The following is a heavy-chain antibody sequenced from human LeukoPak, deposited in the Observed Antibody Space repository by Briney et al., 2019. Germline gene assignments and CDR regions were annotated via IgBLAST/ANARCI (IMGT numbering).Heavy chain of an antibody. CDR3: ARDRGEQLGRYFDY. CDR1: GGSISSHY. Sequence: SETLSLTCTVSGGSISSHYWSWIRQPPGKGLGWIGYIYYSGSTNYNPSLKSRVTISVDTSKNQFSLKLSSVTAADTAVYYCARDRGEQLGRYFDYWGQGTLVTVSS. J-gene: IGHJ4*02. CDR2: IYYSGST. D-gene: IGHD6-6*01. V-gene: IGHV4-59*11.